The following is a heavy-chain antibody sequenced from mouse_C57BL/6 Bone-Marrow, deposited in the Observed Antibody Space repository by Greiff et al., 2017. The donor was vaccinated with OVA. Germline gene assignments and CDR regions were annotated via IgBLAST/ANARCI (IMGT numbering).Heavy chain of an antibody. CDR3: ARRRSITTDYYAMDY. V-gene: IGHV1-64*01. J-gene: IGHJ4*01. D-gene: IGHD1-1*01. CDR1: GYTFTSYW. CDR2: IHPNSGST. Sequence: VQLQQPGAELVKPGASVKLSCKASGYTFTSYWMHWVKQRPGQGLEWIGMIHPNSGSTNYNEKFKSKATLTVDKSSSTAYMQLISLTSEDSAVYYCARRRSITTDYYAMDYWGQGTSVTVSS.